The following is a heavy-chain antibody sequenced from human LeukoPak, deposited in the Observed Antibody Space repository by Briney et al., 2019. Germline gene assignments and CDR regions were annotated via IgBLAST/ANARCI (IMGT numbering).Heavy chain of an antibody. CDR1: GFTFSLFA. CDR3: AKDGYNYDSSGHFDY. Sequence: QAGGSLRLSCAASGFTFSLFAMHWVRQAPGKGLEWVSAISGSGGATYHADADSAKGRFTISRDNSKNALYLEINNLRAEDTAVYYCAKDGYNYDSSGHFDYWGQGTLVTVSS. CDR2: ISGSGGAT. V-gene: IGHV3-23*01. D-gene: IGHD3-22*01. J-gene: IGHJ4*02.